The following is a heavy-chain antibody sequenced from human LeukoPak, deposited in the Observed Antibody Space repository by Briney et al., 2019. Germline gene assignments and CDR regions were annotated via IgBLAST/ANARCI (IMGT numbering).Heavy chain of an antibody. CDR3: ARVMGRYCSSTSCYVDY. V-gene: IGHV3-53*05. CDR2: IYSGGST. D-gene: IGHD2-2*01. J-gene: IGHJ4*02. CDR1: GLTVSSNY. Sequence: GGSLRLSCAASGLTVSSNYMSWVRQAPGKGLEGVSVIYSGGSTYYADSVKGRFTICRDNSKNTLYLQMTSLRAEDTAVYSCARVMGRYCSSTSCYVDYWGQGTLVTVSS.